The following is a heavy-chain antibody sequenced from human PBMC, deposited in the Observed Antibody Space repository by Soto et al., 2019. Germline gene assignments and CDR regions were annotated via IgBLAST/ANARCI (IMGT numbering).Heavy chain of an antibody. V-gene: IGHV3-48*01. CDR2: ISASGSI. CDR3: VRVNADAYDV. J-gene: IGHJ3*01. CDR1: GLTLSKSS. Sequence: PGGSLRLSCAVSGLTLSKSSMYWIRQAPGKAPEWLSYISASGSIYFADSVKGRFNISRENAKNSFYLQTSSLRAEDTAMYYCVRVNADAYDVWGQGTMVTVSS.